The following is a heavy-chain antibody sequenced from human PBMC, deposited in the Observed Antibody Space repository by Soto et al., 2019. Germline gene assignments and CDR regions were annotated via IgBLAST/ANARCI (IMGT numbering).Heavy chain of an antibody. CDR3: AIGFTAMGPGYYLDY. J-gene: IGHJ4*02. Sequence: QVQLVQSGAEGKKPGSSVKVSCKASGGTFSSYAISWVRQAPGPGLEWMGGSIPIFGTANYAQKFQGRVPITADDSTSTAYMELSSLRSEDTAVYYCAIGFTAMGPGYYLDYWGQGTLVTVSS. CDR2: SIPIFGTA. CDR1: GGTFSSYA. D-gene: IGHD5-18*01. V-gene: IGHV1-69*01.